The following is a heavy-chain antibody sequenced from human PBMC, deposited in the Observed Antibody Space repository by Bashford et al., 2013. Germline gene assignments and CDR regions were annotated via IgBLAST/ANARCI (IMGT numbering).Heavy chain of an antibody. J-gene: IGHJ4*02. CDR1: GFTFTTYG. CDR2: IWHDGSAT. V-gene: IGHV3-30*02. Sequence: GGSLRLSCAASGFTFTTYGMHWVRQPPGKGLEWVASIWHDGSATFYAGSVRGRFTISRDDSKSTVYLQMNSLRAEDTSVYYCATDLTHGTPFEYWGQGTLVTVSS. D-gene: IGHD3-9*01. CDR3: ATDLTHGTPFEY.